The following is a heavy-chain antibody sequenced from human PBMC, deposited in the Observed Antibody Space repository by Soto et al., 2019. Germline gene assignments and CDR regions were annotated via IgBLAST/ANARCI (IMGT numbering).Heavy chain of an antibody. V-gene: IGHV3-23*01. CDR3: AIHPCSGTSCTRSSCMDV. Sequence: EVQLLESGGDLVQPGGSLRLSCAASGFTFSNYAMSWVRQAPGKGLEWVSGVSGGGGATYYADSVKGRFTISRDNSKNTLFLQMITLTAADTALYYCAIHPCSGTSCTRSSCMDVWGKGTTVTVSS. D-gene: IGHD2-2*01. CDR2: VSGGGGAT. CDR1: GFTFSNYA. J-gene: IGHJ6*03.